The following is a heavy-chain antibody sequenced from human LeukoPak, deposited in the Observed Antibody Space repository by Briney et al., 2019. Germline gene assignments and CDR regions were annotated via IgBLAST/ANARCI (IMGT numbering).Heavy chain of an antibody. V-gene: IGHV4-4*08. J-gene: IGHJ3*02. CDR1: GDSINSDY. D-gene: IGHD3-22*01. CDR2: ISSSGST. Sequence: SETLSLTCAVSGDSINSDYWSWIRQPPGKGLEWIGRISSSGSTNYNPSLKSRVTISVDTSKNQFSLKLSSVTAADTAVYFCARGPYSYDSSGAFDIWGQGTMVTVSS. CDR3: ARGPYSYDSSGAFDI.